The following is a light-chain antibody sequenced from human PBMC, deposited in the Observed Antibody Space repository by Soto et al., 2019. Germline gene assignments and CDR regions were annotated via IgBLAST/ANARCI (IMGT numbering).Light chain of an antibody. CDR2: DAS. J-gene: IGKJ5*01. Sequence: AIQLTQSPSSLSASVGDRVTITCRASQGISSALAWYQQKPGKAPKLLIYDASILQSGVPSRFSGSGSGTDFTLTISSLQPEDFATYYCQQFNSYPLGQGTRLEIK. CDR1: QGISSA. CDR3: QQFNSYP. V-gene: IGKV1-13*02.